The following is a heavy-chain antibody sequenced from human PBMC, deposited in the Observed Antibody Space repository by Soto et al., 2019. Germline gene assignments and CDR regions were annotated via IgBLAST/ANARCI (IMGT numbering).Heavy chain of an antibody. CDR3: ASGYYDSSGYSIDY. D-gene: IGHD3-22*01. V-gene: IGHV1-69*01. CDR1: GGTFSSFA. J-gene: IGHJ4*02. CDR2: LIVILGST. Sequence: QVQLVQSGAEVKKPGSSVKVSCKSSGGTFSSFAFSWVRQAPGEGLEWMGGLIVILGSTNYAQKFEGRVTITADEGSTTAYMEVSGPRSEDTAVYFCASGYYDSSGYSIDYWGQGTQVTVST.